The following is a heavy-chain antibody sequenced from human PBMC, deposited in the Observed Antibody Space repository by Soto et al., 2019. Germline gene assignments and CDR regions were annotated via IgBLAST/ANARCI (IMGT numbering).Heavy chain of an antibody. V-gene: IGHV4-34*01. D-gene: IGHD3-10*01. Sequence: SETLSLTGAVYGGSFSGYYWSWIRQPPGKGLEWIGEINNSGSTNYNPSLKSRVTITLDMSKNQFSLKLSSMTAAETAVYYCAGRFGALFRPLHGQTERYFDCWGQGTLVTGSS. CDR1: GGSFSGYY. CDR2: INNSGST. J-gene: IGHJ4*02. CDR3: AGRFGALFRPLHGQTERYFDC.